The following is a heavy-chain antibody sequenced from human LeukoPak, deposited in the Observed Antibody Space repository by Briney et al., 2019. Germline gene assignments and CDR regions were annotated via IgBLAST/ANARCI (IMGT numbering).Heavy chain of an antibody. J-gene: IGHJ4*02. CDR1: GFTFSSYG. D-gene: IGHD2-15*01. CDR2: IWYDGSNK. Sequence: HPRGSLRLSCAASGFTFSSYGMHWVRQAPGKGLEWVAVIWYDGSNKYYSDSVKGRFTISRDNSKNTLYLEMDSLRVEDTAVYYCARVVVAATVHYSDYWGQGTLVTVSS. V-gene: IGHV3-33*01. CDR3: ARVVVAATVHYSDY.